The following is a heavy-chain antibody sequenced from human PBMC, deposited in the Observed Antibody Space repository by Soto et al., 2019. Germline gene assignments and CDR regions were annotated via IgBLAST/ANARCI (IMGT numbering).Heavy chain of an antibody. J-gene: IGHJ5*01. CDR1: GAIFSSYA. V-gene: IGHV1-69*13. D-gene: IGHD4-17*01. CDR2: IVPIFATP. CDR3: ARARYGDFVTWFDS. Sequence: SVKVSCKASGAIFSSYAVSWVRQVPGQGLEWMGGIVPIFATPKYGQKFQDRATITADESTNTAYMELTSLRSDDTAVYYCARARYGDFVTWFDSWGQGTPVTVSS.